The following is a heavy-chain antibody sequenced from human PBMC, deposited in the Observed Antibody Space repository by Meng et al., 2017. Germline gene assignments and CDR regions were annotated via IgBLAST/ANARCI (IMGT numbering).Heavy chain of an antibody. J-gene: IGHJ5*02. CDR3: ARERRAANNWFDP. Sequence: GESPKIPCAASGFTFSSYGMHWVRQAPGKGLEWVAVIWYDGSNKYYADSVKGRFTISRDNSKNTLYLQMNSLRAEDTAVYYCARERRAANNWFDPWGQGTLVTVSS. CDR2: IWYDGSNK. D-gene: IGHD2-15*01. CDR1: GFTFSSYG. V-gene: IGHV3-33*01.